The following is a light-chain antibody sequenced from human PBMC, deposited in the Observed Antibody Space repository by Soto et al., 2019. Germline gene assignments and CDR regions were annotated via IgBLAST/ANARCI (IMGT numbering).Light chain of an antibody. CDR1: QHISTW. Sequence: DIQMTQSPSSVSASFGDRVTITCRASQHISTWLVWYQQKAGKAPQLLIYAASSLQSGVPSRFSGSGSGTDFTLTISSLQPDDSATYYCQQANTFPFTFGQGTRLEI. J-gene: IGKJ2*01. CDR3: QQANTFPFT. CDR2: AAS. V-gene: IGKV1-12*01.